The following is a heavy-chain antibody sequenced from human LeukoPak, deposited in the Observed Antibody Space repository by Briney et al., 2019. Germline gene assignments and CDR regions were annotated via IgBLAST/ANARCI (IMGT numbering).Heavy chain of an antibody. CDR3: ARDLGGGYYLDY. CDR2: IYYSGST. CDR1: GGSISSSSYY. D-gene: IGHD3-3*01. V-gene: IGHV4-39*07. J-gene: IGHJ4*02. Sequence: SETLSLTCTVSGGSISSSSYYWGWIRQPPGKGLEWIGSIYYSGSTNYNPSLKSRVTISVDTSKNQFSLKLSSVTAADTAVYYCARDLGGGYYLDYWGQGTLVTVSS.